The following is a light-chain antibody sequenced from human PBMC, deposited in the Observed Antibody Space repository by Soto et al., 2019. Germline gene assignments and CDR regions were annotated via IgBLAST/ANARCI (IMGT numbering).Light chain of an antibody. CDR3: QQSYSTPVT. Sequence: DIHMKQSPSALSASVGDRVTITCRASQSISSYLNWYQQKPGKAPKLLIYAASSLQSGVPSRFSGSGSGTDFTLTISSLQPEDFATYYCQQSYSTPVTFAHGTKVDIK. CDR2: AAS. J-gene: IGKJ1*01. V-gene: IGKV1-39*01. CDR1: QSISSY.